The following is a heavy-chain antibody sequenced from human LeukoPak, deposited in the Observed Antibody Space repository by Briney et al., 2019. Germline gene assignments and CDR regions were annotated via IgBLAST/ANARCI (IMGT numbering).Heavy chain of an antibody. CDR2: IWYDGSNK. Sequence: GRSLRLSCAASGFTYSSYGMHWVRQAPGKGLEWVAVIWYDGSNKYYPASVQGRFTISRDNSKNTLYLQVNSLRAEDTAVYYCARDRSMSGWYIDLWGRGTLVTVSS. CDR1: GFTYSSYG. CDR3: ARDRSMSGWYIDL. D-gene: IGHD2/OR15-2a*01. J-gene: IGHJ2*01. V-gene: IGHV3-33*01.